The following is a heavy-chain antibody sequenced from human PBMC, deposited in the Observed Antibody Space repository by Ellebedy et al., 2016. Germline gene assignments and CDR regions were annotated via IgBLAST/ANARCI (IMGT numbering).Heavy chain of an antibody. CDR3: AGDSRGITAAGTSLHY. D-gene: IGHD6-13*01. V-gene: IGHV3-53*01. J-gene: IGHJ4*02. Sequence: GGSLRLSCAVSGFTVSTNYMSWVRQAPGKGLEWVAIIYRTGTTFYPDSAKGRFTISRDNSKNTLYLQMNSLRAEDTAVYYCAGDSRGITAAGTSLHYWGQGTLVTVSS. CDR1: GFTVSTNY. CDR2: IYRTGTT.